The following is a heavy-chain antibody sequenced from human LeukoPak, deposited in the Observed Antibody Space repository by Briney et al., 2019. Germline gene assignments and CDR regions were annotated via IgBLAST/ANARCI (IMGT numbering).Heavy chain of an antibody. J-gene: IGHJ4*02. CDR2: IYHSGST. CDR1: GGSISSGGYS. Sequence: SETLSLTCAVSGGSISSGGYSWSWIRQPPGKGLEWIVYIYHSGSTYYNPSLKSRVTISVDRSKNQFSLKLSSVTAADTAVYYCARGHYDSSGYYYFDYWGQGTLVTVSS. D-gene: IGHD3-22*01. CDR3: ARGHYDSSGYYYFDY. V-gene: IGHV4-30-2*01.